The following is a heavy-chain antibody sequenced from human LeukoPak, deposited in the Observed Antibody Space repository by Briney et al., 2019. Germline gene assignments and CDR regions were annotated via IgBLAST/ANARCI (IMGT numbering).Heavy chain of an antibody. Sequence: PSETLSLTCTVSGGSISNNNWWSWVRQPPGKGPEWIGEIFPSGSTNYNPSLRSRLTISIDKSKNQFSLKLTSVTAADTAVYYCATYYDTGGYKFNYWGQGTLVTVSS. CDR1: GGSISNNNW. CDR3: ATYYDTGGYKFNY. J-gene: IGHJ4*02. V-gene: IGHV4-4*02. D-gene: IGHD3-22*01. CDR2: IFPSGST.